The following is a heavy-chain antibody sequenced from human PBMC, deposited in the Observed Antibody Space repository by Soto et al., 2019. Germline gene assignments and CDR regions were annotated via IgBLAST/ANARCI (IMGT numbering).Heavy chain of an antibody. CDR2: ISPYNGNT. CDR3: ARESRFLLSRYYNYGLDV. Sequence: QVQLVQSGAEVKKPGASVKVSCKASGYTFTTYGISWVRQAPGQGLEWMGWISPYNGNTNYPQRFQSRVTMTTDTSTNTAYMELRSLRSDDTAVYYCARESRFLLSRYYNYGLDVWVQGTTVSVSS. V-gene: IGHV1-18*01. D-gene: IGHD3-10*01. J-gene: IGHJ6*02. CDR1: GYTFTTYG.